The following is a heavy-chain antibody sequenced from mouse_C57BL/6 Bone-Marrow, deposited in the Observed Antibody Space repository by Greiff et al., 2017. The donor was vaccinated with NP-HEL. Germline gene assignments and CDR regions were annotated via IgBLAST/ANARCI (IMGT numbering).Heavy chain of an antibody. Sequence: QVQLQQPGAELVKPGASVKLSCKASGYTFTSYWMHWVKQRPGQGLEWIGMIHPNSGSTNYNEKFKSKATLTVDKSSSTAYMQLSSLTSEDSAVYYCTTVVAYYAMDYWGQGTSVTVSS. CDR2: IHPNSGST. CDR1: GYTFTSYW. CDR3: TTVVAYYAMDY. J-gene: IGHJ4*01. D-gene: IGHD1-1*01. V-gene: IGHV1-64*01.